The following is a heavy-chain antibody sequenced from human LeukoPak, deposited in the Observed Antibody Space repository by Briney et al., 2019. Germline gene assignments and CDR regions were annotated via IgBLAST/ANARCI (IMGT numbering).Heavy chain of an antibody. V-gene: IGHV4-34*01. CDR3: ARGALSGSKNVILDY. D-gene: IGHD3-10*01. CDR1: GGSFSGYY. J-gene: IGHJ4*02. CDR2: INHSGST. Sequence: SETLSLTCAVYGGSFSGYYWSWIRQPPGKGLEWIGEINHSGSTNYNPSLKSRVTISVDTSKNQFSLKLSSVTAADTAVYYCARGALSGSKNVILDYWGQGTLVTVSS.